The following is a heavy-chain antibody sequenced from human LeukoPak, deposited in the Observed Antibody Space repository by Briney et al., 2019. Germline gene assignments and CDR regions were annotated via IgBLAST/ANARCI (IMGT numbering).Heavy chain of an antibody. D-gene: IGHD5-18*01. CDR1: GYSFTTYW. V-gene: IGHV5-51*01. Sequence: GESLKISCKGSGYSFTTYWIGWVRQMPGKGPEWMGIIYPGDSDTGYSPSFQGQVTISADKSISTAYLQWSSLKASDTAMYFCARRPRYNFGPHFDYWGQGTLVTVSS. CDR3: ARRPRYNFGPHFDY. J-gene: IGHJ4*02. CDR2: IYPGDSDT.